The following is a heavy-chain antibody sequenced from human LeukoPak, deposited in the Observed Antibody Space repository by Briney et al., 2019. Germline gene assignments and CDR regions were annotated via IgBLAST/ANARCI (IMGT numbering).Heavy chain of an antibody. Sequence: SETLSLTCTVSGGSISSYYWSWIRQPPGKGLEWIGYIYYSGSTNYNPSLKSRVTISVDTPKNQFSLKLSSVTAADTAVYYCARSGSYHHNYFDYWGQGTLVTVSS. CDR1: GGSISSYY. CDR3: ARSGSYHHNYFDY. CDR2: IYYSGST. J-gene: IGHJ4*02. D-gene: IGHD1-26*01. V-gene: IGHV4-59*08.